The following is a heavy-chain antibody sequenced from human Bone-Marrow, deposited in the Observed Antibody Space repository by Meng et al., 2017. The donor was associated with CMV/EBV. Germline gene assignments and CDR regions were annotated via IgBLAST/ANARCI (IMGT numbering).Heavy chain of an antibody. CDR1: GFTFSSYW. V-gene: IGHV3-7*03. D-gene: IGHD3-10*01. J-gene: IGHJ4*02. Sequence: GESLKISCAASGFTFSSYWMSWVRQAPGKGLEWVANIKQDGSEKYYVDSVKGRFTISRDNAKNSLYLQMNSLRAEDTAVYYCARALIRGGRAFEYYFDFWGQGSLVTVSS. CDR2: IKQDGSEK. CDR3: ARALIRGGRAFEYYFDF.